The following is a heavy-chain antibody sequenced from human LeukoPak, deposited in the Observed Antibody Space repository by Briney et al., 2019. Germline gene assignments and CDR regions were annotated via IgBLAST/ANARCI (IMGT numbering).Heavy chain of an antibody. CDR3: AADFYTSYHLGY. CDR1: GFTVTVNY. D-gene: IGHD3-16*01. J-gene: IGHJ4*02. V-gene: IGHV3-66*01. Sequence: AGGSLGLSCAVSGFTVTVNYMSWVRQAPGKGLEWVSIIYRSGSISYADSVKGRFIISRDSSTNTLSLQMTSLRAEDTAVYYCAADFYTSYHLGYWGQGTLVTVSS. CDR2: IYRSGSI.